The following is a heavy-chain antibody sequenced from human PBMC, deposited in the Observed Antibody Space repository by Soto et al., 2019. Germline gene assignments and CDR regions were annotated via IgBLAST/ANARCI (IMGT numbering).Heavy chain of an antibody. CDR2: IYYSGST. CDR1: GGSISSSSYY. D-gene: IGHD1-1*01. CDR3: ARLREEHRDFDY. J-gene: IGHJ4*02. V-gene: IGHV4-39*01. Sequence: SETLSLTCTVSGGSISSSSYYWGWIRQPPGKGLEWIGSIYYSGSTYYNPSLKSRVTISVDTSKNQFSLKLSSVTAADTAVYYCARLREEHRDFDYWGQGTLVTVSS.